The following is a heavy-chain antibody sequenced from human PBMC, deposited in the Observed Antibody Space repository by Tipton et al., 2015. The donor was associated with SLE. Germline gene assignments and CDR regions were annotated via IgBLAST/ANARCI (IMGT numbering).Heavy chain of an antibody. CDR3: ARDCGYYDSCGYPA. D-gene: IGHD3-22*01. Sequence: GSLRLSCAASGFTFSSYSMNWVRQAPGKGLEWVSSISRSRSYIYYADSVKGRFNISRDNAKNSLYLQMNSLRAEDTAVYYCARDCGYYDSCGYPAWGQGTVVTVST. V-gene: IGHV3-21*01. CDR1: GFTFSSYS. CDR2: ISRSRSYI. J-gene: IGHJ5*02.